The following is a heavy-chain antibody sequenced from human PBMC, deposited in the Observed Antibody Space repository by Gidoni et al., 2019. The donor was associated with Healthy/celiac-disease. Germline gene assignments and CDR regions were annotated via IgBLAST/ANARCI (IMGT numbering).Heavy chain of an antibody. J-gene: IGHJ1*01. D-gene: IGHD3-22*01. V-gene: IGHV1-46*01. CDR3: ASNYYYDSSGYYSSNEYFQH. CDR1: GYTFTTYY. Sequence: QVQLVQSGAEVKKPGASVKVSCTASGYTFTTYYMHWVRQAPGQGLEWMGMINPSGGSTSYAQKFQGRVTLTRDTSTSTVYMELSSLTSEDTAVYYCASNYYYDSSGYYSSNEYFQHWGQGTLVTVSS. CDR2: INPSGGST.